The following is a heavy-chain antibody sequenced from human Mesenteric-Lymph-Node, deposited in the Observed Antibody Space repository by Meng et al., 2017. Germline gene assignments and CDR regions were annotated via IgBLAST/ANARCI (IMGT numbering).Heavy chain of an antibody. CDR3: ARDDLFDAFDI. CDR1: GFTFSSYA. Sequence: GGSLRLSCAASGFTFSSYAMNWVRQAPGKGLEWVSYISSSGSTIYYADSVKGRFTISRDNAKNSLYLQMNSLRAEDTAVYYCARDDLFDAFDIWGQGTMVTVSS. CDR2: ISSSGSTI. J-gene: IGHJ3*02. V-gene: IGHV3-48*03.